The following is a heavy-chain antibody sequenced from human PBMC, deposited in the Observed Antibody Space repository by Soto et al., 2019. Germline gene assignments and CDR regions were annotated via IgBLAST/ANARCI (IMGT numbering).Heavy chain of an antibody. D-gene: IGHD6-13*01. V-gene: IGHV4-31*03. Sequence: QVQLQESGPGLVKPSQTLSLTCTVSGGSISSGGYYWSWIRQHPGKGLEWIGYIYYSGSTYYNPSLKSRITISVDTSKNQFSLKLSSVTAADTAVYYCARFVGSIWYWFDPWGQGTLVTVYS. J-gene: IGHJ5*02. CDR1: GGSISSGGYY. CDR3: ARFVGSIWYWFDP. CDR2: IYYSGST.